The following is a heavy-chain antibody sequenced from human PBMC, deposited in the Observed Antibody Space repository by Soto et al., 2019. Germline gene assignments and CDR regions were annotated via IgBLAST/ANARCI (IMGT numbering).Heavy chain of an antibody. D-gene: IGHD3-16*01. J-gene: IGHJ3*02. V-gene: IGHV4-39*01. CDR2: IYYSGST. Sequence: SETLSLTCTVSGVSVSSSTYYWGWIRQPPGKGLEWIGSIYYSGSTYYNPSLKSRVTISVDTSKNQFSLKLSSVTAADTAVYSCARRGGWGYAFDIWGQGTMVTVSS. CDR3: ARRGGWGYAFDI. CDR1: GVSVSSSTYY.